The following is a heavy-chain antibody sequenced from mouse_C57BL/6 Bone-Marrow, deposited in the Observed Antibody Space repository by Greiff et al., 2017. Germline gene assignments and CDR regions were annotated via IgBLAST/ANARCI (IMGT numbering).Heavy chain of an antibody. Sequence: QVQLKQSGAELVRPGASVTLSCKASGYTFTDYEMHWVKQTPVHGLEWIGAIDPETGGTAYNQKFKGKAILTADKSSSTAYMELRSLTSEDSAVYYCTRLTTVLGDYWGQGTTLTVSS. J-gene: IGHJ2*01. CDR2: IDPETGGT. CDR3: TRLTTVLGDY. V-gene: IGHV1-15*01. D-gene: IGHD1-1*01. CDR1: GYTFTDYE.